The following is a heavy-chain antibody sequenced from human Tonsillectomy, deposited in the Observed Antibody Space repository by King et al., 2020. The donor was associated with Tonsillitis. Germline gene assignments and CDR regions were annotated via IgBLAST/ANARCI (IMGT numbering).Heavy chain of an antibody. CDR2: VWYDGSKK. Sequence: VQLVESGGGVVQPGRSLRLSCAASGFTFSSYGIHWVRQAPGKGLEWVAVVWYDGSKKYYADSVKGRFSISRDNSKNTVYLQMNSLRAEDTAVYYCARDAGNGMDVWGKGTTVTVSS. J-gene: IGHJ6*04. CDR3: ARDAGNGMDV. V-gene: IGHV3-33*08. CDR1: GFTFSSYG. D-gene: IGHD1-26*01.